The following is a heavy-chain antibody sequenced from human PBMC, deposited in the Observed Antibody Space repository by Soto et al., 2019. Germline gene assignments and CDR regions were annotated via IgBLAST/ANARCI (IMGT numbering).Heavy chain of an antibody. V-gene: IGHV3-23*01. CDR3: AKEGGMGGYGDYNY. D-gene: IGHD4-17*01. Sequence: GGSLRLSCAASGFTFSSYAMSWVRQAPGKGLEWVSAISGSGGRTYYADSVKGRFTISRDNSKNTLYLQMNSLRAEDTAVYYCAKEGGMGGYGDYNYWGQGTLVTVSS. CDR2: ISGSGGRT. CDR1: GFTFSSYA. J-gene: IGHJ4*02.